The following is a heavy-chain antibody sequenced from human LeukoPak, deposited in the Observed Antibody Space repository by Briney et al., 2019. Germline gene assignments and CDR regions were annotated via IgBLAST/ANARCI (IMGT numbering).Heavy chain of an antibody. J-gene: IGHJ5*02. V-gene: IGHV1-69*05. Sequence: SVKLSCKASGGTFSSYAISWVRQAPGQGLEWMERIIPIFGTANYAQKFQGRVTIITDESTSPAYMELSRLRSEDTAVYYCARSEDYDFWSGRQYNWFDPWGQGTLVTVSS. CDR3: ARSEDYDFWSGRQYNWFDP. D-gene: IGHD3-3*01. CDR1: GGTFSSYA. CDR2: IIPIFGTA.